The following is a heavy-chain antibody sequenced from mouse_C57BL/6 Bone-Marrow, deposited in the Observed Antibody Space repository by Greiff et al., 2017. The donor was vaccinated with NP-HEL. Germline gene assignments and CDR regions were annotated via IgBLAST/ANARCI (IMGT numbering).Heavy chain of an antibody. Sequence: QVQLQQPGAELVKPGASVKMSCKASGYTFTSYWITWVKQRPGQGLEWIGDIYPGSGSTNYNEKFKSKATLTVDTSSSTAYMQLSSLTSEDSAVYYCARDCSSSSWFAYWGQGTLVTVSA. CDR1: GYTFTSYW. J-gene: IGHJ3*01. CDR2: IYPGSGST. V-gene: IGHV1-55*01. D-gene: IGHD1-1*01. CDR3: ARDCSSSSWFAY.